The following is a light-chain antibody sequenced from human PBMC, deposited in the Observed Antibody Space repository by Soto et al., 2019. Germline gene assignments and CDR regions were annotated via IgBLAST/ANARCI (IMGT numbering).Light chain of an antibody. V-gene: IGKV1-5*02. CDR3: QQYDTYSMYT. CDR1: QSTGTW. Sequence: DIQMSRCPSPLSASVGDTVTIMCRASQSTGTWLAWYQQKKGKAPKLLIYDAATLESGVPPRFSGSGSGTEFTLIISSLQHDDFATYYCQQYDTYSMYTFGQGTKVDIK. CDR2: DAA. J-gene: IGKJ2*01.